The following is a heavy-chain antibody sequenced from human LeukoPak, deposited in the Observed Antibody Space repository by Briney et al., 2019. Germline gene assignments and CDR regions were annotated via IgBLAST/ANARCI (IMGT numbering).Heavy chain of an antibody. CDR1: GGTFSSYA. V-gene: IGHV1-69*01. CDR2: IIPIFGTA. CDR3: ARGPLWFGELSDV. Sequence: SVKVSCKASGGTFSSYAISWVRQAPGQGLEWMGGIIPIFGTANYAQKFQGRVTITADESTSTAYMELGSLRSEDTAVYYCARGPLWFGELSDVWGQGTTVTVSS. D-gene: IGHD3-10*01. J-gene: IGHJ6*02.